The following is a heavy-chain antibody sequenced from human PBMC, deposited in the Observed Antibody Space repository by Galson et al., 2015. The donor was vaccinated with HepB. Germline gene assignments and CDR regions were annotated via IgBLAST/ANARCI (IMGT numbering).Heavy chain of an antibody. CDR3: ARDSRLELHLNDYYSYGMDI. CDR2: ISGYDGST. Sequence: SVKVSCKASGYTFSNYGLSWVRQAPGQGLEWMGWISGYDGSTNYAPKFQGRVTMTTQTSTGTAYIELRSLRSDDTAVYYCARDSRLELHLNDYYSYGMDIWGQGTAATVSS. CDR1: GYTFSNYG. J-gene: IGHJ6*02. D-gene: IGHD1-7*01. V-gene: IGHV1-18*01.